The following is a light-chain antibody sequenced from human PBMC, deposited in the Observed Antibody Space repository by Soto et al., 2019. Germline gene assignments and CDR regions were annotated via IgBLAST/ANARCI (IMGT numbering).Light chain of an antibody. Sequence: DIQMTQSPSTLSASVGDRVTITCRASQSISSWLAWYQQKPGKAPKLLIYKASSLESGVPSRFSGSGSGTEFTLTISSLQPDDFETNYCQQYNSYPTFGPGTKVDIK. CDR1: QSISSW. CDR2: KAS. V-gene: IGKV1-5*03. J-gene: IGKJ3*01. CDR3: QQYNSYPT.